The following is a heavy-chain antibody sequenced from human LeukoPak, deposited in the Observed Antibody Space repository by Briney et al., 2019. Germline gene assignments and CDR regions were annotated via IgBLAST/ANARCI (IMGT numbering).Heavy chain of an antibody. V-gene: IGHV3-74*01. CDR3: ARVLSAMVTCDY. Sequence: GGSLRLSCAASGFTFSSYWMHWVRQAPGKGLVWVSRINSDGSSTSYADSVKGRSTISRDNAKNSLYLQMNSLRDEDTAVYYCARVLSAMVTCDYWGQGTLVTVSS. CDR2: INSDGSST. J-gene: IGHJ4*02. CDR1: GFTFSSYW. D-gene: IGHD5-18*01.